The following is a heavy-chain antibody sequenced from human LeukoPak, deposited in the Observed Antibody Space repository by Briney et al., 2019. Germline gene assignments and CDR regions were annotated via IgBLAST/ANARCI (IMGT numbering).Heavy chain of an antibody. V-gene: IGHV4-59*12. J-gene: IGHJ5*02. CDR3: ARRSRALMWFDP. Sequence: PSGTLSLTCTVSGGSISTYYWSWIRQPPGKGLEWIGYIYNSGSTNYNPSLKSRVTISVDTSKNQFSLKLSSVTAADTAVYYCARRSRALMWFDPWGQGTLVTVSS. CDR2: IYNSGST. CDR1: GGSISTYY.